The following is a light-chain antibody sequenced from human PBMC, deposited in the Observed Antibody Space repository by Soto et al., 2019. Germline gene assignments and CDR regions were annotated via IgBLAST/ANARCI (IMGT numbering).Light chain of an antibody. J-gene: IGKJ5*01. CDR1: QYVSSF. CDR3: QQYGSSPIT. CDR2: VAS. V-gene: IGKV3-20*01. Sequence: EIVLTQSPATLSLSPGERATLSCRASQYVSSFLAWYQQKPGQAPRLLIYVASSRATGIPDRFSGSGSGTDFTLTISRLEPEDFAVYYCQQYGSSPITFGQGTRLEI.